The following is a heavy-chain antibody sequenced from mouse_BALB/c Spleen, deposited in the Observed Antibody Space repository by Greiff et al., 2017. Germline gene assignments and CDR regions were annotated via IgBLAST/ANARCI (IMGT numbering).Heavy chain of an antibody. CDR1: GFTFSSYA. CDR3: AKIYYYGSSYEDWYFDV. D-gene: IGHD1-1*01. CDR2: ISSGGST. J-gene: IGHJ1*01. V-gene: IGHV5-6-5*01. Sequence: EVMLVESGGGLVKPGGSLKLSCAASGFTFSSYAMSWVRQTPEKRLEWVASISSGGSTYYPDSVKGRFTISRDNARNILYLQMSSLRSEDTAMYYCAKIYYYGSSYEDWYFDVWGAGTTVTVSS.